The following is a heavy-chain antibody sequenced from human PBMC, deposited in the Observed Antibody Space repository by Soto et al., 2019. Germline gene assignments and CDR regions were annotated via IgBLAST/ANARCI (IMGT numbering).Heavy chain of an antibody. CDR3: ARGSDFDWLTVDY. J-gene: IGHJ4*02. Sequence: SETLSLTCAVSGGSISTTYWWNWVRQPPGKGLEWIGYIYYSRSTYYNPSLESRVTLSVDTSRNQFSLKVSSVTAADTAVYYCARGSDFDWLTVDYWGQGTLVTVSS. V-gene: IGHV4-4*02. D-gene: IGHD3-9*01. CDR1: GGSISTTYW. CDR2: IYYSRST.